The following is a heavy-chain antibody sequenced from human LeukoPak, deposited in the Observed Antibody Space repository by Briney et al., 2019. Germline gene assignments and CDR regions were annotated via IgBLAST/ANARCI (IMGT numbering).Heavy chain of an antibody. Sequence: PGRSLRLSCAASGFTSSSYGMHWVRQAPGKGLEWVAVISYDGSNKYYADSVKGRFTISRDNSKNTAYLQMNSLKTEDTAVYYCTGAGAGDYWGQGTLVTVSS. CDR3: TGAGAGDY. CDR2: ISYDGSNK. CDR1: GFTSSSYG. D-gene: IGHD3-10*01. V-gene: IGHV3-30*03. J-gene: IGHJ4*02.